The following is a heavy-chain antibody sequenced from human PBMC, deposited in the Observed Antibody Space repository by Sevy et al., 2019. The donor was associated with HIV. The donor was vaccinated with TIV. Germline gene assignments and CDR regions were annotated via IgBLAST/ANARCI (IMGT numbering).Heavy chain of an antibody. J-gene: IGHJ4*02. Sequence: SETLSLTCAVSGGSISSGGYSWSWIRQPPGKGLEWIGYIYHSGSTYYNPSLKIRVTISVDRSKNQFSLKLSSVTAADTAVYYCARGGGYSSSWFLDYWGQGTLVTVSS. CDR2: IYHSGST. CDR3: ARGGGYSSSWFLDY. CDR1: GGSISSGGYS. V-gene: IGHV4-30-2*01. D-gene: IGHD6-13*01.